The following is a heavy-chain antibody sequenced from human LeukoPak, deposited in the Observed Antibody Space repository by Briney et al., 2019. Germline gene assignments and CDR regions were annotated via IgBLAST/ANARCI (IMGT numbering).Heavy chain of an antibody. Sequence: AGGSLRLSCAASGFTFSCYAMSWVRQAPGKGLEWVSAISGSGGSTYYADSVKGRFTISRDNSKNTLYLQMNSLRAEDTAVYYCARADSGSYYTGLFDYWGQGTLVTVSS. CDR3: ARADSGSYYTGLFDY. V-gene: IGHV3-23*01. CDR2: ISGSGGST. J-gene: IGHJ4*02. D-gene: IGHD1-26*01. CDR1: GFTFSCYA.